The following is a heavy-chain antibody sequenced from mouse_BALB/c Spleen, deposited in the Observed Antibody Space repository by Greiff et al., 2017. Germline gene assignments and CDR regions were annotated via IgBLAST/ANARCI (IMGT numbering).Heavy chain of an antibody. Sequence: EVQVVESGGGLVQPGGSRKLSCAASGFTFSSFGMHWVRQAPEKGLEWVAYISSGSSTIYYADTVKGRFTISRDNPKNTLFLQMTSLRSEDTAMYYCARGGTVVATRAMDYWGQGTSVTVSS. J-gene: IGHJ4*01. D-gene: IGHD1-1*01. CDR2: ISSGSSTI. CDR1: GFTFSSFG. CDR3: ARGGTVVATRAMDY. V-gene: IGHV5-17*02.